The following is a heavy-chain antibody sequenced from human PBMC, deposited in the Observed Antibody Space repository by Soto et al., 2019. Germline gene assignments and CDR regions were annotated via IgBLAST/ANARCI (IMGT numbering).Heavy chain of an antibody. CDR2: ISASSRST. Sequence: QVQLVASGGGLVKPGGSLRLSCVASGFPFTAHYMTWIPQAPGQGQEWLSYISASSRSTNYAASVKGRFTISRDNAMNSLYMHMNSLRADDTAGYYCAKLRLTGYFDYGGQGALVTVS. D-gene: IGHD2-15*01. CDR3: AKLRLTGYFDY. CDR1: GFPFTAHY. J-gene: IGHJ4*02. V-gene: IGHV3-11*05.